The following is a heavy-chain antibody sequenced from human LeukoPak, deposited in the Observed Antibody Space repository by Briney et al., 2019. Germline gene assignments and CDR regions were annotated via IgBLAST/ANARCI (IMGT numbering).Heavy chain of an antibody. J-gene: IGHJ6*03. Sequence: SETLSLXCTVSGYSISSGYYWGWIRQPPGKGLEWIGSIYHSGSTYYNPSLKSRVTISVDTSKNQFSLKLSSVTAADTAVYYCARDQPYMDVWGKGTTVTVSS. CDR1: GYSISSGYY. CDR3: ARDQPYMDV. V-gene: IGHV4-38-2*02. CDR2: IYHSGST.